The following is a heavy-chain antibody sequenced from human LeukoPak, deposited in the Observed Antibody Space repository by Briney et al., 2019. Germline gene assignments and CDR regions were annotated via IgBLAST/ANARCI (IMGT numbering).Heavy chain of an antibody. V-gene: IGHV4-34*01. CDR1: GGSFSGYY. CDR3: ASSSWSYWYFDL. Sequence: SETLSLTCAAYGGSFSGYYWSWIRQPPGKGLEWIGEINHSGSTNYNPSLKSRVTISVDTSKNQFSLKLSSVTAADTAVYYCASSSWSYWYFDLWGRGTLVTVSS. J-gene: IGHJ2*01. CDR2: INHSGST. D-gene: IGHD6-13*01.